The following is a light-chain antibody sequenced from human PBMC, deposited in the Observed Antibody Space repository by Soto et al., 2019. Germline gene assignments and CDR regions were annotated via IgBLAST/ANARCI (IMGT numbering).Light chain of an antibody. CDR2: DAS. V-gene: IGKV3-20*01. CDR3: QQYGSSAPIT. J-gene: IGKJ5*01. CDR1: QSVSRSY. Sequence: EIVLTQSPGTLSLSPGDRATLSCRASQSVSRSYLGWYQQKPGQAPRLLIYDASKRATAIPVRFSGRGSRTEFTLTISSLEPEDFALYYCQQYGSSAPITFGQGTRLESK.